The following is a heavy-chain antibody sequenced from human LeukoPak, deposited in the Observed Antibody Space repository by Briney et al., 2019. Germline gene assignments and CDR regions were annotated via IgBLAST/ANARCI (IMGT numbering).Heavy chain of an antibody. Sequence: PGGSLRLSCAASGFTFSSFDMHWVRQPTGKGLEWVSTIGTARDTYYPGTVEGRFTLSRDNAKNSLYIQMNSLTTGVKAVYYDARGAPRGTCYYMDVWGKGTTVTVSS. CDR2: IGTARDT. CDR1: GFTFSSFD. J-gene: IGHJ6*03. CDR3: ARGAPRGTCYYMDV. D-gene: IGHD1/OR15-1a*01. V-gene: IGHV3-13*01.